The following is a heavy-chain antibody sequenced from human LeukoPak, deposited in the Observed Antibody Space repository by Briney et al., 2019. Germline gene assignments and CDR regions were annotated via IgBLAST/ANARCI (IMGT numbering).Heavy chain of an antibody. CDR2: VSYDGSNK. CDR3: AKEGSNGDFDY. J-gene: IGHJ4*02. V-gene: IGHV3-30*18. Sequence: GGSLRLSCAASGFTFSSYDMHWVRQAPGKGLEWVTVVSYDGSNKYYGDSVKGRFTISRDNSKNTLYLKMNSLRAEDTAVYYCAKEGSNGDFDYWGQGTLVTVSS. CDR1: GFTFSSYD. D-gene: IGHD1-26*01.